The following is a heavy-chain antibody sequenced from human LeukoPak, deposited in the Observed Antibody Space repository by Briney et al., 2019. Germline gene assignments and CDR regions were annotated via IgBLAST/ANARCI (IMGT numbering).Heavy chain of an antibody. D-gene: IGHD1-26*01. J-gene: IGHJ4*02. CDR3: ARVAGATTHFDY. V-gene: IGHV4-34*12. Sequence: PSETLSLTCAVYGGSFSGYYWSWIRQPPGKGLEWIGEIIHSGRTNYNPSLKSRVTISADTSKNQFSLKLSSVTAANTAVYYCARVAGATTHFDYWGQGTLVTVSS. CDR2: IIHSGRT. CDR1: GGSFSGYY.